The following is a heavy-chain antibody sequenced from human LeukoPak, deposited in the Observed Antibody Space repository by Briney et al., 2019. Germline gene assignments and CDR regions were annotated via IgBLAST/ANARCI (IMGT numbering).Heavy chain of an antibody. CDR3: AGISAGSGSYYQYFQH. J-gene: IGHJ1*01. CDR2: IYSGGTT. CDR1: GFSVSNTY. Sequence: GGSLRLSCAASGFSVSNTYMIWVRQAPGKGLEWVSIIYSGGTTYYADSVKGRFTISRDNAKNSLYLQMNSLRAEDTAVYYCAGISAGSGSYYQYFQHWGQGTLVTVSS. V-gene: IGHV3-53*01. D-gene: IGHD3-10*01.